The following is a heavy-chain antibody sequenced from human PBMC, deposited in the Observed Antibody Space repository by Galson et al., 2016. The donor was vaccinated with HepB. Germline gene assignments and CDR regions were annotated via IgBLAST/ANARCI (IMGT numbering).Heavy chain of an antibody. CDR3: ATMVRGVRGYFDY. J-gene: IGHJ4*02. V-gene: IGHV4-31*03. CDR1: GGSISTGAYY. Sequence: TLSLTRTVSGGSISTGAYYWSWIRQLPGKGLEWIGYSYYSGSTYYNPSLKSRVTISVDTSKNQFSLNLSSVTAADTAVYYCATMVRGVRGYFDYWGQGALVTVSS. CDR2: SYYSGST. D-gene: IGHD3-10*01.